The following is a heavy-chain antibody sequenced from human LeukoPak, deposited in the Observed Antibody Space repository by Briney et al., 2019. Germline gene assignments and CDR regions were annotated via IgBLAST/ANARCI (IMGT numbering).Heavy chain of an antibody. D-gene: IGHD1-26*01. V-gene: IGHV4-34*01. CDR3: ARSPYLRTYGYGPWELPVSYFDY. CDR2: INHSGST. CDR1: GGSFSGYY. J-gene: IGHJ4*02. Sequence: SETLSLTCAVYGGSFSGYYWSWIRQPPGKGLEWIGEINHSGSTNYNPSLKSRVTISVDTSKNQFSLKLTSVTAADTAVYYCARSPYLRTYGYGPWELPVSYFDYWGQGTLVTVSS.